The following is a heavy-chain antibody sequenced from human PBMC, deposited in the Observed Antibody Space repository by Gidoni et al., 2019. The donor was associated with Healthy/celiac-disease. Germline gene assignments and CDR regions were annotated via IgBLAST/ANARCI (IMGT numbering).Heavy chain of an antibody. V-gene: IGHV4-59*01. CDR2: IYYSGST. CDR3: ARRYYDILTGYYDWFDP. CDR1: GGSISSYY. J-gene: IGHJ5*02. D-gene: IGHD3-9*01. Sequence: QVQLQESGPGLLKPSETLSLTCTVSGGSISSYYWSWIRQPPGKGLEWIGYIYYSGSTNYNPSLKSRVTISVDTSKNQFSLKLSPVTAADTAVYYCARRYYDILTGYYDWFDPWGQGTLVTVSS.